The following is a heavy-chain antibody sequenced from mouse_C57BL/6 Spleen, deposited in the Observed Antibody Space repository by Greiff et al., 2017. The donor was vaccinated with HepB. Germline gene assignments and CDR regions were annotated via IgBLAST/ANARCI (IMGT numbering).Heavy chain of an antibody. CDR3: ARDVLNYYGSSYPAWFAY. V-gene: IGHV1-64*01. Sequence: VQLQQPGAELVKPGASVKLSCKASGYTFTSYWMHWVKQRPGQGLEWIGMIHPNSGSTNYNEKFKSKATLTVDKSSSTAYMQLSSLTSEDSAVYYCARDVLNYYGSSYPAWFAYWGQGTLVTVSA. D-gene: IGHD1-1*01. CDR2: IHPNSGST. J-gene: IGHJ3*01. CDR1: GYTFTSYW.